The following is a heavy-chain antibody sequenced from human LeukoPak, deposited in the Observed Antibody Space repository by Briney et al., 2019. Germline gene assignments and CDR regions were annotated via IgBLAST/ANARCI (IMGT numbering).Heavy chain of an antibody. CDR3: ARGFRDTAMYLDF. Sequence: PGGSLRLSCAASGFTFTSHEMNWVRQAPGKGLEWLSCISGSGSPSYYADSVKGRFTISRDNAKNSLYLQMNSLRAEDTAIYHCARGFRDTAMYLDFWGKGTLVTVSS. J-gene: IGHJ4*02. CDR1: GFTFTSHE. V-gene: IGHV3-48*03. D-gene: IGHD5-18*01. CDR2: ISGSGSPS.